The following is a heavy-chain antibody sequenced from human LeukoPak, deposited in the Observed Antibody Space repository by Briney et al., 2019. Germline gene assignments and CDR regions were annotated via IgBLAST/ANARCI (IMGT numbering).Heavy chain of an antibody. CDR3: AKGGGYEAQYYYYYLDV. Sequence: GGSLRLSCAASGFTFSSYAMHWVRQAPGKGLEYVSAISSNGGSTYYANSVKGRFTISRDNSKNTLYLQMKSLRAEDTAVYYCAKGGGYEAQYYYYYLDVWGKGTTVTISS. CDR2: ISSNGGST. CDR1: GFTFSSYA. J-gene: IGHJ6*03. V-gene: IGHV3-64*01. D-gene: IGHD5-12*01.